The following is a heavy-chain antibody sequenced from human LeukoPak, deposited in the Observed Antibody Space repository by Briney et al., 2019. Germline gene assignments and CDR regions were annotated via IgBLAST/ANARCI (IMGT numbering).Heavy chain of an antibody. CDR1: GFTVSSNY. CDR2: IYSGGRI. D-gene: IGHD3-10*01. CDR3: AKGAGDAFDI. J-gene: IGHJ3*02. V-gene: IGHV3-66*01. Sequence: PGGSLRLSCAASGFTVSSNYMSWVRQAPGKGLEWVSLIYSGGRIFYADSVKGRFIISTDNSKNTLYLQVNSLRAEDTAVYYCAKGAGDAFDIWGQGTIVTVSS.